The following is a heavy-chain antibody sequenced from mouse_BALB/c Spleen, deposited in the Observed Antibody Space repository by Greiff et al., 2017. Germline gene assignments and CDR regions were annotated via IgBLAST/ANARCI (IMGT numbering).Heavy chain of an antibody. D-gene: IGHD2-10*01. Sequence: VQLQQSGPELVKPGASVKISCKASGYTFTDYNMHWVKQSHGKSLEWIGYIYPYNGGTGYNQKFKSKATLTVDNSSSTAYMELRSLTSEDSAVYYCARPFYDYDAMDYWGQGTSVTVSS. V-gene: IGHV1S29*02. CDR2: IYPYNGGT. CDR1: GYTFTDYN. J-gene: IGHJ4*01. CDR3: ARPFYDYDAMDY.